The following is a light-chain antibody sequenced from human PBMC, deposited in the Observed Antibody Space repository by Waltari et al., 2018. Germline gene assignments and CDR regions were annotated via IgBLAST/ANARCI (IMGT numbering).Light chain of an antibody. CDR1: SGLHVGPSR. J-gene: IGLJ7*01. Sequence: QAVLTQPSSLSATPGASASLTCTLRSGLHVGPSRIYWYQQKPGSPPQYLLRYKSDSDKQQGSGVPSRFSGSKDVSANAGILLISGLQSEDEADYYCMIWHGSAAVFGGGTQLTVL. CDR3: MIWHGSAAV. CDR2: YKSDSDK. V-gene: IGLV5-45*03.